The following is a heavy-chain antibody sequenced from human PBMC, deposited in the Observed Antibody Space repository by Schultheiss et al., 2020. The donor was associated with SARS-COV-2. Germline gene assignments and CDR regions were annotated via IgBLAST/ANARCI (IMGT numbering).Heavy chain of an antibody. V-gene: IGHV5-51*01. CDR2: IYPGDSDT. Sequence: GESLKISCKGSGYTFTNYWIGWVRQMPGKGLEWMGIIYPGDSDTRYNPSFQGQVTISADKSISTAYLQWSSLKASDTAMYYCARLEITNWFDPWGQGTLVTVSS. D-gene: IGHD5-24*01. CDR1: GYTFTNYW. CDR3: ARLEITNWFDP. J-gene: IGHJ5*02.